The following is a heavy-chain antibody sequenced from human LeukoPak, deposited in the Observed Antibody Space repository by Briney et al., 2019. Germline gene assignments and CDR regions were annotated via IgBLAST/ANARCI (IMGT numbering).Heavy chain of an antibody. CDR2: IRYDGSNK. D-gene: IGHD6-19*01. V-gene: IGHV3-30*02. J-gene: IGHJ5*02. CDR1: GFTFSSYG. Sequence: GGSLRLSCAASGFTFSSYGMHWVRQAPGKGLEWVAFIRYDGSNKYYADSVKGRFTISRDNSKNTLYLQMNSLRAEDTAVYYCAKGVGSGWDEDWFDPWGQGTLVTVFS. CDR3: AKGVGSGWDEDWFDP.